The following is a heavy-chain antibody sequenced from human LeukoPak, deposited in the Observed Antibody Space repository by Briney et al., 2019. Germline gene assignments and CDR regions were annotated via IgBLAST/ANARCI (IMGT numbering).Heavy chain of an antibody. CDR3: ASFPETEIAVAGGDY. CDR1: GFSFSGHW. CDR2: ISPTGSTT. Sequence: GGSLRLSCTASGFSFSGHWMHWARQLPGKGLVWVSRISPTGSTTSYADSVKGRFTVSRDNAKNTLYLQVNNLRAEDTAVYYCASFPETEIAVAGGDYWGQGTLVTVSS. J-gene: IGHJ4*02. D-gene: IGHD6-19*01. V-gene: IGHV3-74*01.